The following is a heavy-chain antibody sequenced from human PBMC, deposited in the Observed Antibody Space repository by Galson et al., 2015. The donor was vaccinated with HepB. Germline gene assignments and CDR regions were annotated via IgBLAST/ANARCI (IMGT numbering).Heavy chain of an antibody. CDR1: GFTFSSYA. D-gene: IGHD2-2*01. V-gene: IGHV3-30*04. Sequence: SLRLSCAASGFTFSSYAMHWVRQAPGKGLEWVAVISYAGSNKYYADSVKGRFTISRDNAKNTLYLQMNSLRAEDTAVYYCARDKVPAAMYYFDYWGQGTLVTVSS. CDR2: ISYAGSNK. CDR3: ARDKVPAAMYYFDY. J-gene: IGHJ4*02.